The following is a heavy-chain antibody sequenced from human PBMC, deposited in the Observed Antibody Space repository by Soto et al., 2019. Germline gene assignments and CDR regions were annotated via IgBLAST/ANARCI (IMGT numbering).Heavy chain of an antibody. Sequence: PGGSLRLSCAASGFTFSNYGIHWVRQAPGKGLVWVTVISYDGSHKYYADSVKGRFTISRDNSKNTVYLEMNSLRDEDTAVYYCARAFSWIQLWLPHDYWGQGTLVTVSS. CDR2: ISYDGSHK. D-gene: IGHD5-18*01. CDR1: GFTFSNYG. CDR3: ARAFSWIQLWLPHDY. J-gene: IGHJ4*02. V-gene: IGHV3-30*03.